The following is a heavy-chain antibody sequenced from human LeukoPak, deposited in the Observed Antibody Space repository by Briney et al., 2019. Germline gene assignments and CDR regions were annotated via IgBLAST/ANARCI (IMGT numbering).Heavy chain of an antibody. V-gene: IGHV3-11*06. J-gene: IGHJ4*02. CDR1: GFTFSDYY. Sequence: GGSLRLSCAASGFTFSDYYMSWIRPAPGKGRGGVSYISSSSSYTNYADSVKGRFTISRDNAKNSLYLQMNSLRAEDTAVYYCARAPGRYYDIDYWGQGTLVTVSS. CDR2: ISSSSSYT. CDR3: ARAPGRYYDIDY. D-gene: IGHD3-9*01.